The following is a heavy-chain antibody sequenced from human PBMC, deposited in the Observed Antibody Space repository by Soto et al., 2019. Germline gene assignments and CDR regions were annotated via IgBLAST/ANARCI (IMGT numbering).Heavy chain of an antibody. CDR1: GGTFSSYA. D-gene: IGHD6-19*01. CDR2: IIPIFGTA. CDR3: ARDNFGDSSRWYDWFDP. Sequence: QVQLVQSGAEVKKPGSSVKVSCKASGGTFSSYAISWVRQAPGQGLEWMGGIIPIFGTANYAQKFQGRVTITADDATSTAYMELNSLRSEYPALYYCARDNFGDSSRWYDWFDPWGQGTLVTVSS. V-gene: IGHV1-69*12. J-gene: IGHJ5*02.